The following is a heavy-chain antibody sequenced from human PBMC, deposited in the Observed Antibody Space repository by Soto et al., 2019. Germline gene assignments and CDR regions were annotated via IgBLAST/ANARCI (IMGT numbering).Heavy chain of an antibody. CDR1: GGTFSNFA. CDR2: IIPISGTA. J-gene: IGHJ6*02. Sequence: QVQLVQSGAEVKKAGSSVKVSCKASGGTFSNFAIGWVRQAPGQGLECMGGIIPISGTAKYAKKFQGRVTITADKSTSTVYMEVSSLIYEDTAVYYCGRDPHYYYYGMDVWGQGTTVTVSS. V-gene: IGHV1-69*06. CDR3: GRDPHYYYYGMDV.